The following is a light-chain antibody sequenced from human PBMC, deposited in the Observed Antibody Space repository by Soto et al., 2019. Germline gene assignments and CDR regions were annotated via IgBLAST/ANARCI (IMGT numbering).Light chain of an antibody. V-gene: IGKV3-11*01. CDR1: QSVSSY. CDR3: QQRSNWPYT. J-gene: IGKJ2*01. Sequence: EIVLTQSPATLSLSPGERATLSCRASQSVSSYLAWYQQKPGQAPRLLIYDAFYRATGIPARFSGSGSGTDFTLTISSLEPEDFAVYYCQQRSNWPYTVGQGTKVEIK. CDR2: DAF.